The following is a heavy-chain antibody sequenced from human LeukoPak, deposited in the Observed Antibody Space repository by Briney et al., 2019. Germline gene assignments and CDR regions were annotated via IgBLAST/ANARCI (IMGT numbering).Heavy chain of an antibody. D-gene: IGHD6-19*01. V-gene: IGHV1-69*13. J-gene: IGHJ6*02. CDR2: IIPIFGTA. Sequence: SVKVSCKASGGTFSSYAISWVRQAPGQGLEWMGGIIPIFGTANYAQKFQGRVTITADESTSTAYMELSSLRSEDTAMYYCASNSIAVAGSYGMDVWGQGTTVTVSS. CDR1: GGTFSSYA. CDR3: ASNSIAVAGSYGMDV.